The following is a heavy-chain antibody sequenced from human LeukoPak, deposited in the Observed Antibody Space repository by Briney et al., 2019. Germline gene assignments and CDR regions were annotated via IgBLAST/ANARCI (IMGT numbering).Heavy chain of an antibody. Sequence: ASVKVSCKASGYTFTDYFLHWVRQAPGQGLEWMGWINPNSGGTNYAQKFQGRVTMTRDTSISTAYMELSRLRSDDTAVYYCARARSGSSPYNWFDPWGQGTLVTVSS. CDR3: ARARSGSSPYNWFDP. V-gene: IGHV1-2*02. CDR1: GYTFTDYF. J-gene: IGHJ5*02. D-gene: IGHD3-10*01. CDR2: INPNSGGT.